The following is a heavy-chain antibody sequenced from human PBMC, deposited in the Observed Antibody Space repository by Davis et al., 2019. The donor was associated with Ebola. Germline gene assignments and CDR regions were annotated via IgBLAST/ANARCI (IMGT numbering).Heavy chain of an antibody. CDR2: VSYDGRHK. CDR1: GFTFSSYG. Sequence: GGSLRLSCAASGFTFSSYGMHWVRQAPGKGLQWVAVVSYDGRHKYYADSVKGRFTISRDNSKNTFNLQMNSLRAEDTAVYYCAKSGLSFGVVKYHYGMDVWGKGTTVTVSS. V-gene: IGHV3-30*18. CDR3: AKSGLSFGVVKYHYGMDV. D-gene: IGHD3-3*01. J-gene: IGHJ6*04.